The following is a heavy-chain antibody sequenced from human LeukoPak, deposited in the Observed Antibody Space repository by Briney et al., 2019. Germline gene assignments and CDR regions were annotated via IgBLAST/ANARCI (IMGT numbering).Heavy chain of an antibody. D-gene: IGHD6-13*01. Sequence: PSETLSLTCTVSGGSISSCYWSWIRQPAGKGLEWIGRIYTSGSTNYNPSLKSRVTMSVDTSKNQFSLKLSSVTAADTAVYYCARARLTAAAGITFIGYFDYWGQGTLVTVSS. CDR2: IYTSGST. CDR1: GGSISSCY. J-gene: IGHJ4*02. CDR3: ARARLTAAAGITFIGYFDY. V-gene: IGHV4-4*07.